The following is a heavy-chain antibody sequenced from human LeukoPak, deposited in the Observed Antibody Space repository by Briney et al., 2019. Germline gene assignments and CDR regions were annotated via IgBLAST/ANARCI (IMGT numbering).Heavy chain of an antibody. J-gene: IGHJ4*02. D-gene: IGHD4-17*01. V-gene: IGHV3-53*01. Sequence: GGSLRLSCAASGLTVSSNYMSWVRQAPGKGLEWVSVIYSGGSTYYADSVKGRFTISRDNSKNTLYLQMNSLRAEDTAVYYCARVLLDYGDSPFDYWGQGTLVTVSS. CDR1: GLTVSSNY. CDR3: ARVLLDYGDSPFDY. CDR2: IYSGGST.